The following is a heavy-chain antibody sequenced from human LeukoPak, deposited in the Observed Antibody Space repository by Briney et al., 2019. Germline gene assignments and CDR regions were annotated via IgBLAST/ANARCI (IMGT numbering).Heavy chain of an antibody. D-gene: IGHD5-12*01. CDR3: ARAKIAGYSGYGYYYYYGMDV. J-gene: IGHJ6*02. CDR1: GGSFSGYY. CDR2: INHSGST. Sequence: SETLSLTCAVYGGSFSGYYWSWIRQPPGKGLEWIGEINHSGSTNYNPSLKSRVTISVDTSKNQFSLKLSSVTAADTAVYYWARAKIAGYSGYGYYYYYGMDVWGQGTTVTVSS. V-gene: IGHV4-34*01.